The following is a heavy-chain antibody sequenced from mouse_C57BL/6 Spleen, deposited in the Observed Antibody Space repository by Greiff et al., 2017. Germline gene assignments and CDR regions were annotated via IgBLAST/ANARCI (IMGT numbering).Heavy chain of an antibody. Sequence: QVQLQQPGTELVKPGASVKLSCKASGYTFTSYWMHWVKQRPGQGLEWIGNINPSNGGTNYNEKFKSKATLTVDKSSSTAYMQLSSLTYAAAAFYDCASEGGSSCTGYWGQGTTLTVSA. D-gene: IGHD1-1*01. J-gene: IGHJ2*01. V-gene: IGHV1-53*01. CDR1: GYTFTSYW. CDR2: INPSNGGT. CDR3: ASEGGSSCTGY.